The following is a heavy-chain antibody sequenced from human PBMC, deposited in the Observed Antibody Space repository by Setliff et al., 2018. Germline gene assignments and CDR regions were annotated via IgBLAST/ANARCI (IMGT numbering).Heavy chain of an antibody. V-gene: IGHV1-2*06. CDR2: VNPASGGT. CDR3: ARGDMDFYGYLVY. CDR1: GYTFTDYY. J-gene: IGHJ4*02. D-gene: IGHD3-10*01. Sequence: ASVKVSCKAFGYTFTDYYIHWVRQAPGQGLEWMGRVNPASGGTNYAQRFQGRVSMTRDTSITTAYMELTRLTSDDTAVYYCARGDMDFYGYLVYWGQGTLVTVSS.